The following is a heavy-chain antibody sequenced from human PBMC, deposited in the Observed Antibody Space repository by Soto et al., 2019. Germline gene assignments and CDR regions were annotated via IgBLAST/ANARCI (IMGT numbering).Heavy chain of an antibody. CDR1: GNSFSSYV. J-gene: IGHJ6*01. D-gene: IGHD4-17*01. CDR3: ARREDSGDYTGKVDV. CDR2: ISASTGDT. Sequence: QVYLVQSGGELKKPGASVKVSCRASGNSFSSYVISWVRQAPGQGLEWMGWISASTGDTNYAQKFQGRVIMTTDSSTNSGYLEVRSLTSDDTAGYYVARREDSGDYTGKVDVCGKGTTVTASS. V-gene: IGHV1-18*01.